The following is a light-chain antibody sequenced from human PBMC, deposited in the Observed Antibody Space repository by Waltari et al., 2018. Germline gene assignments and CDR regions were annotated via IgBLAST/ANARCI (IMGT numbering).Light chain of an antibody. CDR1: QSIRSQ. V-gene: IGKV3-20*01. Sequence: EIVLTQFPGTLSLYPGERVILSCRASQSIRSQLAWYQQKPGQAPRPRIYGTSNSATGIPDRFSGSGSGTDFSLTISRLDPEDCAVYYCQHYLNLPVAFGPGTKVEIK. CDR2: GTS. J-gene: IGKJ3*01. CDR3: QHYLNLPVA.